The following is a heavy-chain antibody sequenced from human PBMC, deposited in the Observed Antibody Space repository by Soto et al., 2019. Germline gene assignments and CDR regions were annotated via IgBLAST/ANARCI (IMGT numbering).Heavy chain of an antibody. J-gene: IGHJ4*02. CDR3: AKDRMTTVNQFDY. CDR1: GFTFSSYG. CDR2: ISYDGSNK. Sequence: SCAASGFTFSSYGMHWVRQAPGKGLEWVAVISYDGSNKYYADSVKGRFTISRDNSKNTLYLQMNSLRAEDTAVYYCAKDRMTTVNQFDYWGQGTLVTVSS. V-gene: IGHV3-30*18. D-gene: IGHD4-4*01.